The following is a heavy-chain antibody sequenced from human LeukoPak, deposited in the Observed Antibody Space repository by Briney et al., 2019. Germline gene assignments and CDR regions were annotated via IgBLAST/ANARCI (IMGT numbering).Heavy chain of an antibody. V-gene: IGHV3-23*01. CDR1: GFIFSRYG. J-gene: IGHJ4*02. CDR2: ISGSGGTT. CDR3: AKDHLPGIVVADRDY. D-gene: IGHD6-19*01. Sequence: GGTLRLSCTASGFIFSRYGMSWVRQAPGKGLEWVSAISGSGGTTYYTDSVKGRFTISRDNSKNTLYLQINSLRAEDTAIYYCAKDHLPGIVVADRDYWGQGTLVTVSS.